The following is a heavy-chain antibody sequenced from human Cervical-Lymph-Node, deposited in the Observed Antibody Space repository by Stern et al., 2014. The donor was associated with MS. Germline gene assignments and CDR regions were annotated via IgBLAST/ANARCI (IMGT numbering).Heavy chain of an antibody. V-gene: IGHV1-69*06. J-gene: IGHJ5*02. CDR3: ARDLGVGPSVS. CDR1: GGTFNTSA. D-gene: IGHD5/OR15-5a*01. Sequence: VQLVQSGAEVKKPASSVKVSCKASGGTFNTSAISWVRQAPGQGLEWMGGIIPILGTTNYAQKFQGRVTFTADKSASTAYMALSGLRYEDTAVYCCARDLGVGPSVSWGQGTVVTVSS. CDR2: IIPILGTT.